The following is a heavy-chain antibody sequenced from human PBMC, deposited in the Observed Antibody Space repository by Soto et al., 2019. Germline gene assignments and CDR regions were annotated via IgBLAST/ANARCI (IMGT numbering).Heavy chain of an antibody. V-gene: IGHV3-30*18. J-gene: IGHJ4*02. Sequence: GGSLRLSCAASGFTFSSYGMHWVRQAPGKGLEWVAVISYDGSNKYYADSVKGRFTISRDNSKNTLYLQMNSLRAEDTAVYYCAKISSGYYYNYWGQGTLVTVSS. D-gene: IGHD3-22*01. CDR2: ISYDGSNK. CDR3: AKISSGYYYNY. CDR1: GFTFSSYG.